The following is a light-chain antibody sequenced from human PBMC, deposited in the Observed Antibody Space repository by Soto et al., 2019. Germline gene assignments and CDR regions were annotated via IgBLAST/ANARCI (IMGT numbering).Light chain of an antibody. Sequence: QSVLTQPPSASGTPGQRVTISCSGSSSNIGGNVVNWYHQLPGTAPKLLIYSDNQRPSGVPDRFSGSKSGTSASLAISGLQSEDEADYHCATWDDSLNGEVFGGGTKLTVL. CDR2: SDN. V-gene: IGLV1-44*01. CDR3: ATWDDSLNGEV. J-gene: IGLJ2*01. CDR1: SSNIGGNV.